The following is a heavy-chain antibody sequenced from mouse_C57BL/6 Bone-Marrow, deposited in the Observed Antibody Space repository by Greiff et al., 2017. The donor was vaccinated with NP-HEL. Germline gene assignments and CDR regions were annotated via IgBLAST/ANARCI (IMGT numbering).Heavy chain of an antibody. V-gene: IGHV1-4*01. CDR2: INPSSGYT. J-gene: IGHJ2*01. D-gene: IGHD2-3*01. Sequence: LQESGAELARPGASVKMSCKASGYTFTSYTMHWVKQRPGQGLEWIGYINPSSGYTKYNQKFKDKATLTADKSSSTAYMQLSSLTSEDSAVYYCARWGDGYYVFDYWGQGTTLTVSS. CDR1: GYTFTSYT. CDR3: ARWGDGYYVFDY.